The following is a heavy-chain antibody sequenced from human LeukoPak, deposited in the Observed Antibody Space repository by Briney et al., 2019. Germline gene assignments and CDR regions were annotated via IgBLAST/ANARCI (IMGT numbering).Heavy chain of an antibody. J-gene: IGHJ4*02. CDR3: ASSYNYGLPY. Sequence: GGSLRLSCAASGFTFSSYWILWVRQAPGKGLVWVSRINSDGSSTTYADSVKGRFTISRDNAKNTMYLQMNTLRAEDTVVYYCASSYNYGLPYWGQGTLVTVSS. CDR2: INSDGSST. V-gene: IGHV3-74*01. CDR1: GFTFSSYW. D-gene: IGHD1-20*01.